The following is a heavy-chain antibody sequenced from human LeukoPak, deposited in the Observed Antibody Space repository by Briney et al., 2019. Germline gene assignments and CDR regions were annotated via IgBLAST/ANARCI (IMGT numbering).Heavy chain of an antibody. D-gene: IGHD2-2*01. CDR1: GDSVSSNSAA. CDR3: TGKYCSSTSCYSESDY. V-gene: IGHV6-1*01. J-gene: IGHJ4*02. CDR2: AYYRSKWYN. Sequence: SQTLSLTCAISGDSVSSNSAAWNWIRQSPSRGLEWLGRAYYRSKWYNDYAVSVKSRITINPDTSKNQFSLQLNSVTPEDTAVYYCTGKYCSSTSCYSESDYWGQGTLVTVSS.